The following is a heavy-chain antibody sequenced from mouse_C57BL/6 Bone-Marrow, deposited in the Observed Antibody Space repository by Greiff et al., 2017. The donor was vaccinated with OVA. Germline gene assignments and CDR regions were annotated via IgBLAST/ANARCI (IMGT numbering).Heavy chain of an antibody. D-gene: IGHD1-1*01. CDR2: IDPETGGT. Sequence: VKLVESGAELVRPGASVTLSCKASGYTFTDYEMHWVKQTPVHGLEWIGAIDPETGGTAYNQKFKGKAILTADKSSSTAYMELRSLTSEDSAVYYCTRPDYYGSSYGYWGQGTTLTVSS. V-gene: IGHV1-15*01. J-gene: IGHJ2*01. CDR3: TRPDYYGSSYGY. CDR1: GYTFTDYE.